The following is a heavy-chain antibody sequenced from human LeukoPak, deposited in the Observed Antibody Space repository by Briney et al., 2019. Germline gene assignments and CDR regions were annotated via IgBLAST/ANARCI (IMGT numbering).Heavy chain of an antibody. CDR2: ISGSGGST. J-gene: IGHJ4*02. D-gene: IGHD2-15*01. Sequence: GGSLRLSCTASAFAFSNHAMSWVRQAPGKGLEWVSAISGSGGSTYYADSVKGRFTISRDNSKNTLYLQMNSLRAEDTAVYYCAKEGYCSGGSCYSPRPTDYWGQGTLVTVSS. V-gene: IGHV3-23*01. CDR3: AKEGYCSGGSCYSPRPTDY. CDR1: AFAFSNHA.